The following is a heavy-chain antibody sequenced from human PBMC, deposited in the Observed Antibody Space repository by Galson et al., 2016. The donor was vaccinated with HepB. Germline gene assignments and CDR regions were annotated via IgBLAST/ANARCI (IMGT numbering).Heavy chain of an antibody. CDR1: GDSVSNINSA. D-gene: IGHD1-1*01. CDR3: TRAAENWDGMWRNGFAV. V-gene: IGHV6-1*01. J-gene: IGHJ3*01. CDR2: TYYRSRWFN. Sequence: AISGDSVSNINSAWAWVRQSPSRGLEWLGRTYYRSRWFNHYAVSVKSRMTINADTSNNQFSLQLESVTLEDTAVYYCTRAAENWDGMWRNGFAVWGQGTGVTVS.